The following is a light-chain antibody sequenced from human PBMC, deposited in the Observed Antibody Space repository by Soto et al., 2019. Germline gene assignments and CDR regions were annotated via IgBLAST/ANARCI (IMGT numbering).Light chain of an antibody. CDR3: KQYNSYSLYT. Sequence: DIQMTQSPSTLSASVGDRVTITCRASQSISSWLAWYQQKPGKAPKLLIYDASSLESGVPSRFSGSGSGTEFTLTISSLQPDDFAPYYCKQYNSYSLYTFGQGTKLEIK. CDR1: QSISSW. J-gene: IGKJ2*01. V-gene: IGKV1-5*01. CDR2: DAS.